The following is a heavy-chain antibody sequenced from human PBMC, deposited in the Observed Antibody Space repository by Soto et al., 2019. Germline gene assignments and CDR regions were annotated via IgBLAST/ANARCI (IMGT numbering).Heavy chain of an antibody. CDR3: ARDGDSGPPGYYYYYYGMDV. CDR1: GFTFSSYS. Sequence: EVQLVESGGGLVKPGGSLRLSCAASGFTFSSYSMNWVRQAPGKGLEWVSSISSSSSYIYYADSVKGRFTISRDNANNSHYLQMNSLRAADTAVYYCARDGDSGPPGYYYYYYGMDVWGQGTTVTVSS. D-gene: IGHD5-12*01. J-gene: IGHJ6*02. V-gene: IGHV3-21*01. CDR2: ISSSSSYI.